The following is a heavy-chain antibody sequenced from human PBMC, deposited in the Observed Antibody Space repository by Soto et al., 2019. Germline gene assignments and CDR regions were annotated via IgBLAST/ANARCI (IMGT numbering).Heavy chain of an antibody. J-gene: IGHJ5*02. D-gene: IGHD6-13*01. CDR2: ISIDGTRT. CDR3: VRDLGSSDLDP. Sequence: QAQLVESGGGVVQPGGSLRLSCVASGFSLYSYVIHWVRQTPGKGLQWVAVISIDGTRTYYADSVKGRFTVSRDNSKNTQYLQMYGLTIEDTAIYYCVRDLGSSDLDPWSQGTLVTVSS. CDR1: GFSLYSYV. V-gene: IGHV3-30*01.